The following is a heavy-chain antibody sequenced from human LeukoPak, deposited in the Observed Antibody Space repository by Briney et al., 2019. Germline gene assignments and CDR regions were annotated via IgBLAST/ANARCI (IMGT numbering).Heavy chain of an antibody. CDR1: GFTFDRYD. J-gene: IGHJ4*02. CDR2: IGNAADT. D-gene: IGHD3-10*01. Sequence: PGGSLRLSCAVSGFTFDRYDMHWVRHPTGKGLEWVSAIGNAADTYYAGSVKGRFTISRENARNSLYLQMNALRAGDTAIYFCAGGRGQIINYWGQGTLVTVSS. CDR3: AGGRGQIINY. V-gene: IGHV3-13*01.